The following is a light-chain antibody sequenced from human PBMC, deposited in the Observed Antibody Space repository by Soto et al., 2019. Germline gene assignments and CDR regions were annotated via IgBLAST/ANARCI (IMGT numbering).Light chain of an antibody. CDR1: QSLSSRY. Sequence: EIVLTQSPGTLSLSPGDRATLSCRASQSLSSRYLAWYRQKPGQAPRLLIYGASNRATGIPDRFSGSGSGTDFTLTISRLEPDDFAVYYCHQYSSSPPTFGVGTKVESK. CDR2: GAS. J-gene: IGKJ4*01. CDR3: HQYSSSPPT. V-gene: IGKV3-20*01.